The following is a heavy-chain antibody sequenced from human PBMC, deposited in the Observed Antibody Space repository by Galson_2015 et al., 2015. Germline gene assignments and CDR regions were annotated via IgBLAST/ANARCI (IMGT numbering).Heavy chain of an antibody. D-gene: IGHD2-2*01. CDR1: GGTFSSYA. CDR3: AREGSGIVAVPAATQYAFDI. J-gene: IGHJ3*02. CDR2: IIPIFGTA. V-gene: IGHV1-69*06. Sequence: SVKVSCKASGGTFSSYAISWVRQAPGQGLEWMGGIIPIFGTANYAQKFQGRVTITADKSTSTAYMELSSLRSEDTAVYYCAREGSGIVAVPAATQYAFDIWGKGTMVTVSS.